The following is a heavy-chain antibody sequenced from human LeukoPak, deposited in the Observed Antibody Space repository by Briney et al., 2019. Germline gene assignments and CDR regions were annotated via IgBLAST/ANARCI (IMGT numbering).Heavy chain of an antibody. CDR2: ITGSRTYT. V-gene: IGHV3-11*05. CDR1: RFTFSDYY. CDR3: ATARCTGGPSGLGY. D-gene: IGHD2-8*02. J-gene: IGHJ4*02. Sequence: GSLTLSCAVSRFTFSDYYMSRNRPAPGQGLEWVADITGSRTYTNYAVAGKVPFTTATDNAKNSMNLKTHSHTAQDTSVYYCATARCTGGPSGLGYWGQGTLVTVSS.